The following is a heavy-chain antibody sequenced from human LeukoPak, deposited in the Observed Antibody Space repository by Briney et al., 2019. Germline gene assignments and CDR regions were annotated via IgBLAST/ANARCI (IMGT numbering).Heavy chain of an antibody. J-gene: IGHJ5*02. Sequence: ASVKVSCKASGYTFTSYGISWVRQAPGQGLEWMGWISAYNGNTNYAQKLQGRVTMTTDTSTSTAYMELRSLRSGDTAVYYCARAGTLGYCSGGSCYTGWFDPWGQGTLVTVSS. CDR2: ISAYNGNT. CDR1: GYTFTSYG. D-gene: IGHD2-15*01. CDR3: ARAGTLGYCSGGSCYTGWFDP. V-gene: IGHV1-18*01.